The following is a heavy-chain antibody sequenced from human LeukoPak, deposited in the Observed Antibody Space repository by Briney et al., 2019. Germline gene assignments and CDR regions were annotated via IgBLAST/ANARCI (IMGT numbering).Heavy chain of an antibody. D-gene: IGHD6-19*01. CDR3: ARDLDIGWYMFDY. V-gene: IGHV1-46*01. Sequence: ASVKVSCKASGYTFTSHYVHWVRQAPGQGLEWVGRINTSDGSTSYAQKFQGRVPMTRDTATGTVYMELSSLRSEDTAMYYCARDLDIGWYMFDYWGQGTLVTVSS. CDR2: INTSDGST. J-gene: IGHJ4*02. CDR1: GYTFTSHY.